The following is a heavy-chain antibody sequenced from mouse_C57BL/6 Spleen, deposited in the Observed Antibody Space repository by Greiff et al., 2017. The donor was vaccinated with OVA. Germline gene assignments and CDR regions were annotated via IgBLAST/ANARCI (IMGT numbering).Heavy chain of an antibody. CDR2: ISYDGSN. CDR3: ARGGDGYPWFAY. J-gene: IGHJ3*01. V-gene: IGHV3-6*01. D-gene: IGHD2-3*01. CDR1: GYSITSGYY. Sequence: EVQVVESGPGLVKPSQSLSLTCSVTGYSITSGYYWNWIRQFPGNKLEWMGYISYDGSNKYNPSLKNRISITRDTSKNQFFLKLNSVTTEDTATYYCARGGDGYPWFAYWGQGTLVTVSA.